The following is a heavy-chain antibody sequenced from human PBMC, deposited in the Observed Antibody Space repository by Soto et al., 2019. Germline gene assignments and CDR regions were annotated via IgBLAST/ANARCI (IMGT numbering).Heavy chain of an antibody. J-gene: IGHJ4*02. CDR1: GYTFSSYA. CDR2: INAGYGNA. D-gene: IGHD7-27*01. Sequence: ASVKVSCKASGYTFSSYAMHWVRQAPGQRLEWMGWINAGYGNAKSSQKFQDRVTISRDTSASTAYMELTSLRSEDTAVYYCARDTGDGTFDFWGQGTLVTVSS. CDR3: ARDTGDGTFDF. V-gene: IGHV1-3*01.